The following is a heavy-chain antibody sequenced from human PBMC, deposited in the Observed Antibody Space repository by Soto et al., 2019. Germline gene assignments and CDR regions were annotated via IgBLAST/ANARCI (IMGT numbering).Heavy chain of an antibody. CDR3: SIQTCSSQIGWYDP. CDR2: IYYSGST. Sequence: SETLSLTCTVSGGSISSSSYYWGWIRQPPGKGLEWIGSIYYSGSTYYNPSLKSRVTISVDTSKNQFSLKLSSVTAADTAVYYCSIQTCSSQIGWYDPCGRRTLVTVSS. J-gene: IGHJ5*02. CDR1: GGSISSSSYY. D-gene: IGHD6-6*01. V-gene: IGHV4-39*01.